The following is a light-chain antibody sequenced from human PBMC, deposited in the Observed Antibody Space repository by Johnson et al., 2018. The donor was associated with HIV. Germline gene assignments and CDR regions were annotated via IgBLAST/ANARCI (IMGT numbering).Light chain of an antibody. CDR2: ENN. CDR1: SSNIGNNY. V-gene: IGLV1-51*02. Sequence: QSVLTQPPSVSAAPGQKVTISCSGSSSNIGNNYVSWYQQLPGTAPKVLIHENNKRPSGIPDRFSGSKSGTSATLGITGLQTGDEADYYCGTWDSSLSAYVFGTGTKVTAL. CDR3: GTWDSSLSAYV. J-gene: IGLJ1*01.